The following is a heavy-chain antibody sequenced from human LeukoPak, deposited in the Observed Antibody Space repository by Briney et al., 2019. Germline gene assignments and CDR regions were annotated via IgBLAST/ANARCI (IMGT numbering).Heavy chain of an antibody. Sequence: SETLSLTCAVSGGSISSSNWWSGVRQPPGKGLEWIGEIYHSGSTNYNPSLKSRVTISVDKSKNQFSLKLSSVTAADTAVYYCARQTPRFLEWLLTPRAAFDIWGQGTMVTVSS. D-gene: IGHD3-3*01. J-gene: IGHJ3*02. V-gene: IGHV4-4*02. CDR2: IYHSGST. CDR1: GGSISSSNW. CDR3: ARQTPRFLEWLLTPRAAFDI.